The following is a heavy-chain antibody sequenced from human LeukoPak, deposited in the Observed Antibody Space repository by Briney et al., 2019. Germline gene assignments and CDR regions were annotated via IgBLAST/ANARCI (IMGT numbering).Heavy chain of an antibody. CDR1: GGTFSSYA. V-gene: IGHV1-69*13. CDR3: ARVGYYDSSGYPTYFDY. CDR2: IIPIFGTA. J-gene: IGHJ4*02. Sequence: SVKVSCKASGGTFSSYAISWVRQAPGQGLEWMGGIIPIFGTANYARKFQGRVTITADESTSTAYMELSSLRSEDTAVYYCARVGYYDSSGYPTYFDYWGQGTLVTVSS. D-gene: IGHD3-22*01.